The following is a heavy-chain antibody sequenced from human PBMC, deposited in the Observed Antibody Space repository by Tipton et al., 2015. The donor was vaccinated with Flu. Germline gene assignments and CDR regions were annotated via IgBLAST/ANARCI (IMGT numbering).Heavy chain of an antibody. CDR2: IIPIFGTA. CDR3: ARDRYCSSTSCPRAFDI. V-gene: IGHV1-69*01. J-gene: IGHJ3*02. D-gene: IGHD2-2*01. CDR1: GGTFSSYA. Sequence: QSGAEVKKPGSSVKVSCKASGGTFSSYAISWVRQAPGQGLEWMGGIIPIFGTANYAQKFQGRVTITADESTSTAYMELSSLRSEDTAVYYCARDRYCSSTSCPRAFDIWGQGTMVTVSS.